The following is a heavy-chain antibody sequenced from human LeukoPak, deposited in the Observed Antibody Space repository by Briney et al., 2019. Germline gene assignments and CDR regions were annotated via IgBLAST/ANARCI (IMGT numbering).Heavy chain of an antibody. CDR3: ARERLAARPFDY. D-gene: IGHD6-6*01. V-gene: IGHV4-61*02. CDR1: GGSISSGSYY. J-gene: IGHJ4*02. CDR2: IYTSGST. Sequence: PSETLSLTCTVSGGSISSGSYYWSWIRQPAGKGLEWIGRIYTSGSTNYNPSLKSRVTISVDTSKNQFSLKLSSVTAADTAVYYCARERLAARPFDYWGQGTLVTVSS.